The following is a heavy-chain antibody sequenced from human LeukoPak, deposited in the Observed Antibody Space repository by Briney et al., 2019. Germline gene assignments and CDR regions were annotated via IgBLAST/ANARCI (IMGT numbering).Heavy chain of an antibody. D-gene: IGHD4-11*01. J-gene: IGHJ4*02. Sequence: PGGSLRLSCAVSGFTFSSYGMHWVRQAPGKGLEWVAVMSYDGIDKYYADSVRGRFTISRDNSKNTLYLQMNSLRAEDTAVYYCARDLSYSFNYWGQGTRVTVSS. CDR2: MSYDGIDK. CDR1: GFTFSSYG. V-gene: IGHV3-30*03. CDR3: ARDLSYSFNY.